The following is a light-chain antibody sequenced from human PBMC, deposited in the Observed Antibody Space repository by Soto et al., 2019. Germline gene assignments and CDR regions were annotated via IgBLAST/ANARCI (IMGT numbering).Light chain of an antibody. V-gene: IGKV3-20*01. J-gene: IGKJ1*01. CDR1: QSVSSSY. CDR3: QQYGSSPWT. CDR2: GAS. Sequence: EIVLTQSPGTLSLSPGERATLSCRASQSVSSSYLAWYQQKPGQAPRLLIYGASSRATGIPDRFSGSGSLTVFTLTISSLETEDFAVYYCQQYGSSPWTFGQGTKVEIK.